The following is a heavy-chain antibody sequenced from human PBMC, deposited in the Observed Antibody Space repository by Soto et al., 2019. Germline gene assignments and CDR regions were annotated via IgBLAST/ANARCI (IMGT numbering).Heavy chain of an antibody. J-gene: IGHJ4*02. CDR1: GGSISGSDYY. D-gene: IGHD6-19*01. CDR2: IYYTGNT. CDR3: ADMRGQWLPRD. Sequence: QLQLQESGPGLVEPSETLSLTCTVSGGSISGSDYYWAWIRQPPGKGLEWLGTIYYTGNTYYNPSLKSRVTLSVNTTRKKFSLNLHSVSAADTAVYFCADMRGQWLPRDWGQGTLVTVSS. V-gene: IGHV4-39*01.